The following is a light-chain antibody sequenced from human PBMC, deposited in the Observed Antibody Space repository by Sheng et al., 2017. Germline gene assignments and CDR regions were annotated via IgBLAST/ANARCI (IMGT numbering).Light chain of an antibody. CDR2: DTS. V-gene: IGKV3-11*01. CDR1: QSVSGH. Sequence: EIVLTQSPATLSLSPGERATLSCRASQSVSGHLAWYQQKPGQAPRLLIYDTSNRATGIPARFSGSGSGTDFTLTISSLEPEDFAVYHCQQRVNWPPAWTFGQGTKVEIK. CDR3: QQRVNWPPAWT. J-gene: IGKJ1*01.